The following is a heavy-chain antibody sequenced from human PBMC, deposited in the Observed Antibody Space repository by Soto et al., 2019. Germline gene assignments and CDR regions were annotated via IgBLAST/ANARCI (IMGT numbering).Heavy chain of an antibody. CDR2: IVVGSGNT. J-gene: IGHJ4*02. D-gene: IGHD1-26*01. CDR1: GFTFTSSA. V-gene: IGHV1-58*01. Sequence: SVKVSCKASGFTFTSSAVQWVRQARGQRLEWIGWIVVGSGNTNYAQKFQERVTITRDMSTSTAYMELSSLRSEDTAVYYCAADNPVIVGATRYYFDYWGQGTLVTVSS. CDR3: AADNPVIVGATRYYFDY.